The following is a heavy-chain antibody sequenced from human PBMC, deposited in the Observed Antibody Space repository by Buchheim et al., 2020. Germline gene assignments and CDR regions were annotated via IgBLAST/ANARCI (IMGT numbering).Heavy chain of an antibody. V-gene: IGHV3-23*04. CDR3: GKESLSRGWYTIEH. CDR2: INGDAT. D-gene: IGHD6-19*01. CDR1: GFSLTTYG. Sequence: DVQLVESGGGLVQPEGSLRLSCAASGFSLTTYGMRWVRQAPGKGLEWVSAINGDATYYADSVKGRFTTSIDRSKNTAYLQVNSLRADDTAVYYCGKESLSRGWYTIEHWGQGTL. J-gene: IGHJ4*02.